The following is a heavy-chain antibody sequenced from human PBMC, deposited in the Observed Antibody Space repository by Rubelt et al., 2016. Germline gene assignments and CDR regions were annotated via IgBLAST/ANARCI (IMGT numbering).Heavy chain of an antibody. CDR2: ITSDGGDI. J-gene: IGHJ4*02. CDR1: GFIFGSHW. D-gene: IGHD3-16*01. V-gene: IGHV3-74*01. Sequence: EVQLVESGGGLVQPGGSLRLSCAASGFIFGSHWMHWVRRPGKGLVWVSRITSDGGDITYPDSVKGRFTISRDDTKNSGYLQMDGLGAEDTAGYHCARGHYGRDYWGQGTLVTVSS. CDR3: ARGHYGRDY.